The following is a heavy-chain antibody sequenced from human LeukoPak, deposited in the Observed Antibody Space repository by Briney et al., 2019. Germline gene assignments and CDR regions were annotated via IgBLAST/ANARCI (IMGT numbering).Heavy chain of an antibody. CDR3: ANSENMVRGVILGF. J-gene: IGHJ4*02. CDR2: INPSGGST. CDR1: GYTFTSYY. V-gene: IGHV1-46*01. D-gene: IGHD3-10*01. Sequence: AASVKVSCKASGYTFTSYYMYWVRQAPGQGLEWMGMINPSGGSTTYAQKFQGRVTMTRDTSTSTVYMELSSLRSEDMAVYYCANSENMVRGVILGFWGQGTLVTVSS.